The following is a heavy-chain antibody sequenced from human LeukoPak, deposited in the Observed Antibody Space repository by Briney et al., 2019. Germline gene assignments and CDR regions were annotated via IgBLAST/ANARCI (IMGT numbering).Heavy chain of an antibody. V-gene: IGHV3-23*01. CDR2: ITGSGDGT. J-gene: IGHJ4*02. CDR3: AKVPGGSYPLD. CDR1: GFTFSSYA. D-gene: IGHD1-26*01. Sequence: PGGSLRLSCGVSGFTFSSYAMSWVRQAPGKGLEWVSAITGSGDGTYYADSVKGRFTISRDNSKNTVYLQMNSLRAEDTAVYYCAKVPGGSYPLDWGQGTLVTVSS.